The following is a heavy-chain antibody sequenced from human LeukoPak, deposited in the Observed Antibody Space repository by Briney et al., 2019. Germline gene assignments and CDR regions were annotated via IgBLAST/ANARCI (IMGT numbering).Heavy chain of an antibody. V-gene: IGHV3-74*01. CDR3: ARDGSKSYYYGSGDFDY. CDR2: INSDGSST. Sequence: GGSLRLSCAASGFTFDDYAMHWVRQAPGKGLEWVSGINSDGSSTSYADSVKGRFTISRDNAKNSLYLQMNSLRAEDTAVYYCARDGSKSYYYGSGDFDYWGQGTLVTASS. CDR1: GFTFDDYA. D-gene: IGHD3-10*01. J-gene: IGHJ4*02.